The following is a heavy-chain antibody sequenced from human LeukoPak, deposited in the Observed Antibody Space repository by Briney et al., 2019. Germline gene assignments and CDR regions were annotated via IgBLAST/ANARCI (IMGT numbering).Heavy chain of an antibody. V-gene: IGHV3-23*01. CDR1: GLTFSSYA. D-gene: IGHD3-10*01. Sequence: GGSLRLSCAAAGLTFSSYAISWVRQAPGRGLEWVSTISGSGGSTYHADSVKGRFTISRDNSKNTLHLQMNSLRAEDTAVYYCAKGYYGSGTPYYGMDVWGQGTTVTVSS. J-gene: IGHJ6*02. CDR2: ISGSGGST. CDR3: AKGYYGSGTPYYGMDV.